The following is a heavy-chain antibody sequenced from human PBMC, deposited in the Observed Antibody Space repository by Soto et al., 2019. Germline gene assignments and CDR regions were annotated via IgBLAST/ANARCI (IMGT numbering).Heavy chain of an antibody. CDR2: IYYSGST. CDR1: GGSISSSSYY. D-gene: IGHD3-22*01. J-gene: IGHJ6*02. Sequence: SETLSLTCTVSGGSISSSSYYWGWLREPPGKGREWIGSIYYSGSTYYNPSLKSRVTISVDTSKNQFSLKLSSVTAADTAVYYCARRLYYDSSGFEGGGMDVWGQGTTVT. CDR3: ARRLYYDSSGFEGGGMDV. V-gene: IGHV4-39*01.